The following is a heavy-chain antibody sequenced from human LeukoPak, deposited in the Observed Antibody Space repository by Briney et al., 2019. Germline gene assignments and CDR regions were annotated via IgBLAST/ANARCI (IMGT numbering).Heavy chain of an antibody. CDR2: ISSSGSTI. V-gene: IGHV3-48*03. CDR3: ATYLGITMVRGVPHDY. Sequence: GGSLRLSCAASGFTFSSYEMNGVRQAPGKGLEWVSYISSSGSTIYYADSVKGRFTISRDNAKNSPYLQMNSLRAEDTAVYYCATYLGITMVRGVPHDYWGQGTLVTVSS. J-gene: IGHJ4*02. CDR1: GFTFSSYE. D-gene: IGHD3-10*01.